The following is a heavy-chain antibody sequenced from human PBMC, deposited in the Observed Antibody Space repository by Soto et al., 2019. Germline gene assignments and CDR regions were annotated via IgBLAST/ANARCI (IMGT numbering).Heavy chain of an antibody. CDR3: TTRIGKKLILGDLTIDI. V-gene: IGHV3-15*01. CDR2: IKSKTDGGTT. J-gene: IGHJ3*02. D-gene: IGHD3-10*02. Sequence: GGSLRLSCAASGFTFSNAWMSWVRQAPGKGLEWVGRIKSKTDGGTTDYAAPVKGRFTSSRDDSKNTLYLQMNSLKTEDTAVYYCTTRIGKKLILGDLTIDIWGQGTMVTVSS. CDR1: GFTFSNAW.